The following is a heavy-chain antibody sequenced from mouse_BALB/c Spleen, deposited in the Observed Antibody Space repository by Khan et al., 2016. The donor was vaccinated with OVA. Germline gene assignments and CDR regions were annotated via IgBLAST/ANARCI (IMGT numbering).Heavy chain of an antibody. CDR2: INHSNGGT. Sequence: QVQLQQSGAELVKPGASVRLSCKASGYTFTSYYLYWVKQRPGQGLEWIGEINHSNGGTNFNEKFKSKATLTVDKSSSTAYMKLSSLTSDDSAVYYCTRSGYVTFAYWGQGTLVTVSA. J-gene: IGHJ3*01. CDR1: GYTFTSYY. CDR3: TRSGYVTFAY. D-gene: IGHD2-12*01. V-gene: IGHV1S81*02.